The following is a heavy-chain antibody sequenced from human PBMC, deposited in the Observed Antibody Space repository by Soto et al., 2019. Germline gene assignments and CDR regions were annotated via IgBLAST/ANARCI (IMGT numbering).Heavy chain of an antibody. CDR1: GYTFTSYD. CDR2: MNPNSGNT. J-gene: IGHJ6*02. D-gene: IGHD6-13*01. CDR3: ATYSSSWYYYYYGMDV. V-gene: IGHV1-8*01. Sequence: ASVKVSCKASGYTFTSYDINWVRQATGQGLEWMGWMNPNSGNTGYAQKFQGRVTMTRNTSISTAYMELSSLRSEDTAVYYCATYSSSWYYYYYGMDVWGQGTTVTVSS.